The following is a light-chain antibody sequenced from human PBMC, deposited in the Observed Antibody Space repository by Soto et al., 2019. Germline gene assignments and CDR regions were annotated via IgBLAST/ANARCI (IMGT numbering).Light chain of an antibody. J-gene: IGLJ2*01. Sequence: QSALTQPASVSGSPGQSITISCTGTTSDFGSHNFVSWYQHHPGNAPKLVIYEVNKRSSGISDRFSGSKSGHTASLTISGLQAEDEADYYCCSCASTTAVDMVFGGGTKLTVL. V-gene: IGLV2-23*02. CDR1: TSDFGSHNF. CDR2: EVN. CDR3: CSCASTTAVDMV.